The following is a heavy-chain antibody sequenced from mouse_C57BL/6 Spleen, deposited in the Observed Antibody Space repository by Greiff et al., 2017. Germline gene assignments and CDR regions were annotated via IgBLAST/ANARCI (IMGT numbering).Heavy chain of an antibody. D-gene: IGHD3-2*02. V-gene: IGHV5-4*01. CDR2: ISDGGSYT. CDR3: AREPGQGPRDY. Sequence: DVQLVESGGGLVQPGGSLKLSCAASGFTFSSYAMSWVRQTPDKRLEWVATISDGGSYTYDPDNVKGRFTISRDNAKHNLYLQMSHLKSEDTAMYYCAREPGQGPRDYGGQGTTLTVAS. J-gene: IGHJ2*01. CDR1: GFTFSSYA.